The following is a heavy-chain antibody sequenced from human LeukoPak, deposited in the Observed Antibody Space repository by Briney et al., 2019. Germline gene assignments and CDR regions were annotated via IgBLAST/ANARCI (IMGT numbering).Heavy chain of an antibody. V-gene: IGHV1-8*03. Sequence: ASVKVSCKASGYTFTSYDINWVRQATGQGLEWMGWLSPNSGNTGYAQKFQGRVTITRNTSINTAYMELSSLRSDDTAVYYCARVAPHRRLSNGWYYFDYWGQGTLVTVSS. J-gene: IGHJ4*02. CDR1: GYTFTSYD. D-gene: IGHD6-19*01. CDR3: ARVAPHRRLSNGWYYFDY. CDR2: LSPNSGNT.